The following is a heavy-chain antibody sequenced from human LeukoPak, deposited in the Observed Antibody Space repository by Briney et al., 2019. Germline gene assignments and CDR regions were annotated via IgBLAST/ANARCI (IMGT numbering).Heavy chain of an antibody. D-gene: IGHD3-16*01. CDR3: ARDKIRSWFDR. Sequence: GESLKISCQGSGYSFTSYWIGWVRQMPGKGLEWMVIIYPGDSDTIYSPSFQGQVTISADKSISNAYLQWSSVKASDTAMYYCARDKIRSWFDRWGQGRLVSVSS. CDR1: GYSFTSYW. CDR2: IYPGDSDT. J-gene: IGHJ5*02. V-gene: IGHV5-51*01.